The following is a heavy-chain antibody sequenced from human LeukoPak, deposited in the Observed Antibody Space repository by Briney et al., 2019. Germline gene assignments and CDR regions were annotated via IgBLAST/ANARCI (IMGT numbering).Heavy chain of an antibody. CDR1: GYSFTSYW. D-gene: IGHD3-22*01. CDR3: ARHENYYDSSGYYYEVEY. Sequence: GESLKISCKGSGYSFTSYWISWVRQMPGTGLEWMGRIDPSDSYTNYSPSFQGHVTISADKSISTAYLQWSSLKASDTAMYYCARHENYYDSSGYYYEVEYWGQGTLVTVSS. V-gene: IGHV5-10-1*01. CDR2: IDPSDSYT. J-gene: IGHJ4*02.